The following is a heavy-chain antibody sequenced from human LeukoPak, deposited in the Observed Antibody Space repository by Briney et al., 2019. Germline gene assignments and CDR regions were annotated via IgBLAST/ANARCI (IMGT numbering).Heavy chain of an antibody. CDR1: GFTFTSSA. CDR3: AASPDYYDSSGYSYYFDY. D-gene: IGHD3-22*01. Sequence: SVKVSCKASGFTFTSSAVQWVRQARGQRLEWIGSIVVGSGNTNYAQKFQERVTITRDMSTSTAYMELSSLRSEDTAVYYCAASPDYYDSSGYSYYFDYWGQGTLVTVSS. CDR2: IVVGSGNT. V-gene: IGHV1-58*01. J-gene: IGHJ4*02.